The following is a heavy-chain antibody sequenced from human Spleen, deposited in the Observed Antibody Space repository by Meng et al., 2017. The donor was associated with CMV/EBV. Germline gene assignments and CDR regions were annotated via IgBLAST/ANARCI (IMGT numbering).Heavy chain of an antibody. Sequence: HEPLQESAPGLAQPSQTLSPTCTVSGGSMSSGKYYWSLIRQPPGKGLEWIGYIHHSGSAYYNPSLKSRVSISVDTSKNQFSLNLNSMTAADTAVYYCASFDHIPRRNYFDYWGQGTLVTVSS. CDR3: ASFDHIPRRNYFDY. CDR1: GGSMSSGKYY. V-gene: IGHV4-30-4*01. J-gene: IGHJ4*02. D-gene: IGHD2-21*01. CDR2: IHHSGSA.